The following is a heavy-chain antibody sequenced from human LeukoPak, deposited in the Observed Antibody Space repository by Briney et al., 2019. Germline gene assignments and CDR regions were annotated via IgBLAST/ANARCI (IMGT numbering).Heavy chain of an antibody. CDR1: GFTFSSYS. V-gene: IGHV3-21*01. D-gene: IGHD2-2*01. CDR3: ARRYCSSTSCTLDY. CDR2: ISSSSSYM. Sequence: PGGSLRLSCAASGFTFSSYSMNWVRQAPGKGLEWVSSISSSSSYMYYADSVKGRFTVSRDNAKNSLYLQMNSLRAEDTAVYYCARRYCSSTSCTLDYWGQGALVTVSS. J-gene: IGHJ4*02.